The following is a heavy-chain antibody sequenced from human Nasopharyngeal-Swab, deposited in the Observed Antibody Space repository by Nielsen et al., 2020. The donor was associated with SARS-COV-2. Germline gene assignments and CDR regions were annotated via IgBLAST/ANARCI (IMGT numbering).Heavy chain of an antibody. CDR3: AKDHKMDSGGGVGYMDV. J-gene: IGHJ6*03. Sequence: QPPGKGLEWVAFIRYDGFNQHYADSVKGRFTISRDSFKNTLYLQLNSLRAEDTAVYYCAKDHKMDSGGGVGYMDVWGKGTTVTVSS. D-gene: IGHD3-16*01. V-gene: IGHV3-30*02. CDR2: IRYDGFNQ.